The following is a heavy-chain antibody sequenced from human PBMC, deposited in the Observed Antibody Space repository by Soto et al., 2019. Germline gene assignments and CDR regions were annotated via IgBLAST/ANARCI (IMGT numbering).Heavy chain of an antibody. Sequence: QVQLVQSGAEVKKPGASVKVSCKASGYTFTSYDINWVRQATGQGLEWMGWMNPNSGNTGYAQKFQGRVTMTRNTSISTAYMELSSLRSEDTAVYYCARGEGLRDFWSGHHTEYYFDYWGQGTLVTVSS. D-gene: IGHD3-3*01. CDR1: GYTFTSYD. CDR2: MNPNSGNT. CDR3: ARGEGLRDFWSGHHTEYYFDY. J-gene: IGHJ4*02. V-gene: IGHV1-8*01.